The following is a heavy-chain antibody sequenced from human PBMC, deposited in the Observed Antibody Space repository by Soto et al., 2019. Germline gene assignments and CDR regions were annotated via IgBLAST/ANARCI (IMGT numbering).Heavy chain of an antibody. CDR3: ARHAGGYYDFWSGYYPRDYYYGMDV. J-gene: IGHJ6*02. Sequence: GESLKISCKGSGYSFTSYWIGWVRQMPGKGLGWMGIIYPGDSDTRYSPSFQGQVTISADKSISTAYLQWSSLKASDTAMYYCARHAGGYYDFWSGYYPRDYYYGMDVWGQGTTVTVSS. D-gene: IGHD3-3*01. CDR2: IYPGDSDT. CDR1: GYSFTSYW. V-gene: IGHV5-51*01.